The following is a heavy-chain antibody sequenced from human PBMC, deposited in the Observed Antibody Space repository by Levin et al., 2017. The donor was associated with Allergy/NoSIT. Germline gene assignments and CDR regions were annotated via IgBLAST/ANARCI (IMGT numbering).Heavy chain of an antibody. V-gene: IGHV4-61*01. D-gene: IGHD3-16*01. Sequence: SQTLSLTCTVSGGSVSSGTYYWSWIRQPPGKGLEWIGYIYSSGSTNYNPSLKSRVTISVGTSKNQFSLKLSSVTAADMAVCYCTRGGFGTCSTFDYWGQGTLVTVSS. J-gene: IGHJ4*02. CDR2: IYSSGST. CDR1: GGSVSSGTYY. CDR3: TRGGFGTCSTFDY.